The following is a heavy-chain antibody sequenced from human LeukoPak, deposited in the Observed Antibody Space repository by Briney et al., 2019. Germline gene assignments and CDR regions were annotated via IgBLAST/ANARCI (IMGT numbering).Heavy chain of an antibody. V-gene: IGHV3-21*04. CDR2: ISSSSSYI. J-gene: IGHJ6*03. CDR3: AKGPRGDWNWEYYMDV. Sequence: PGGSLRLSCAASGFTFSSYSMNWVRQAPGKGLEWVSSISSSSSYIYYADSVKGRFTISRDNAKNSLYLQMNSLGAEDTAVYYCAKGPRGDWNWEYYMDVWGKGTTVTVSS. D-gene: IGHD1-7*01. CDR1: GFTFSSYS.